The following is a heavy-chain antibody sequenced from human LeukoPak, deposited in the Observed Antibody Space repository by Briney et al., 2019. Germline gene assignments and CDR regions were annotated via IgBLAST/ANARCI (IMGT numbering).Heavy chain of an antibody. J-gene: IGHJ4*01. CDR3: AREPGYGVY. D-gene: IGHD2-8*01. Sequence: GLEWMGWISAYNGNTNYAQKLQGRVTMTTDTSTSTAYMELRSLRSDDTAVYYCAREPGYGVYWGHGTLVNFSS. CDR2: ISAYNGNT. V-gene: IGHV1-18*01.